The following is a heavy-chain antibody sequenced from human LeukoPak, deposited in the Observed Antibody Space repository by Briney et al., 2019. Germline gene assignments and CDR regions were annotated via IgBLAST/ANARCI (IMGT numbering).Heavy chain of an antibody. CDR3: ARGLRALVSFTGYYYYGMDV. CDR1: GYTFTGYY. Sequence: GASVKVSCKASGYTFTGYYMHWVRQAPGQGLEWMGWINPNSGGTNYAQKFQGRVTMTRDTSISTAYMELSSLRSEDTAVYYCARGLRALVSFTGYYYYGMDVWGQGTTVTVSS. CDR2: INPNSGGT. D-gene: IGHD2-8*02. J-gene: IGHJ6*02. V-gene: IGHV1-2*02.